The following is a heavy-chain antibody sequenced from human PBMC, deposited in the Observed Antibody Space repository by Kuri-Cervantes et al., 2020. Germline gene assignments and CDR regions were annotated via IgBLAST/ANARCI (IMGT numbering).Heavy chain of an antibody. J-gene: IGHJ4*02. CDR3: AKDVDHRMGPYYFDY. V-gene: IGHV3-9*01. CDR2: ISWNSGSI. CDR1: GFTFDDYA. D-gene: IGHD1-26*01. Sequence: GRSLKISCAASGFTFDDYAMHWVRQAPGKGLEWVSGISWNSGSIGYADSVKGRFTISRDNAKNSLYLQMNSLRAEDTALYYCAKDVDHRMGPYYFDYWGQGTLVTVSS.